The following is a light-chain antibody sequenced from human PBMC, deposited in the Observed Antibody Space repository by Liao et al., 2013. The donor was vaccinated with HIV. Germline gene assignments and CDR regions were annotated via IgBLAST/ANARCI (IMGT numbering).Light chain of an antibody. CDR3: QSADRSATYEV. Sequence: SYVLTQAPSVSVAPGKTARITCGGNNIGSKSVHWYQQKPGQAPVLVIYKDSERPSGIPERFSGSSSGTTVTLTISGVQAEDEADYYCQSADRSATYEVFGGGTKLTVL. J-gene: IGLJ3*02. CDR2: KDS. V-gene: IGLV3-25*03. CDR1: NIGSKS.